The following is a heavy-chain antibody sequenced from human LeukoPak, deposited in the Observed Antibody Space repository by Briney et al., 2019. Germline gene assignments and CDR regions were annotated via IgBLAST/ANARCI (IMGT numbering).Heavy chain of an antibody. CDR3: ARGRTPYDSTGDYFFDY. CDR1: GGSISSYY. Sequence: SETLSLTCTVSGGSISSYYWSWIRQPPGKGLEWIGYIYYSGSTSYSPSLKSRITISLDTSKSQYSLRLSSVTAADTAVYFCARGRTPYDSTGDYFFDYWGQGILVTVSS. CDR2: IYYSGST. V-gene: IGHV4-59*01. D-gene: IGHD3-22*01. J-gene: IGHJ4*02.